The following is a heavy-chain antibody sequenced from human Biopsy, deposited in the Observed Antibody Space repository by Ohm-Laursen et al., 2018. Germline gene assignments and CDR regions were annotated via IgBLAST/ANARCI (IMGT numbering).Heavy chain of an antibody. V-gene: IGHV4-59*11. J-gene: IGHJ4*02. CDR3: AAGATWLVHY. CDR2: THDTGTT. CDR1: GDSISFPY. D-gene: IGHD6-19*01. Sequence: TLSLTWAASGDSISFPYWGWFRQPPGKGLEYIGSTHDTGTTDYSPSLKTRVSLSVDTSTKVFSLILSSVTAADTAVYYCAAGATWLVHYWGQGSPVTVPS.